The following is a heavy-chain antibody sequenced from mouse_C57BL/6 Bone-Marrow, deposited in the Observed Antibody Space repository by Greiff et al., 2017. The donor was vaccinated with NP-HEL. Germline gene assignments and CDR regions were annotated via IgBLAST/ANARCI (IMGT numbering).Heavy chain of an antibody. V-gene: IGHV1-63*01. CDR2: IYPGGGYT. J-gene: IGHJ1*03. D-gene: IGHD2-3*01. Sequence: VKLQESGAELVRPGTSVKMSCKASGYTFTNYWIGWAKQRPGHGLEWIGDIYPGGGYTNYNEKFKGKATLTADKSSSTAYMQFSSLTSEDSAIYYCARRDGYSWYFDVWGTGTTVTVSS. CDR3: ARRDGYSWYFDV. CDR1: GYTFTNYW.